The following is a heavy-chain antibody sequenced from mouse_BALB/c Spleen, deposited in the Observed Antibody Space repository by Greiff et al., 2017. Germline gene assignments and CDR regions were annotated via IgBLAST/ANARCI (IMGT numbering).Heavy chain of an antibody. D-gene: IGHD2-1*01. J-gene: IGHJ4*01. Sequence: EVQGVESGGGLVQPGGSLRLSCATSGFTFTDYYMSWVRQPPGKALEWLGFIRNKANGYTTEYSASVKGRFTISRDNSQSILYLQMNTLRAEDSATYYCARDSDYGNYVGAMDYWGQGTSVTVSS. CDR3: ARDSDYGNYVGAMDY. V-gene: IGHV7-3*02. CDR1: GFTFTDYY. CDR2: IRNKANGYTT.